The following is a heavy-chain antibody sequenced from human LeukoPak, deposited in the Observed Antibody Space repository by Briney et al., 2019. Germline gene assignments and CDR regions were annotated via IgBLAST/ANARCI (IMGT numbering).Heavy chain of an antibody. CDR2: IIPIFGTA. V-gene: IGHV1-69*05. CDR3: ARAGGRSWFDP. J-gene: IGHJ5*02. Sequence: RASVKVSCKASGGTFSSYAISWVRQAPGQGLEWMGGIIPIFGTANYAQKFQGRVTMTTDTSMSTAYMELSRLTSDDTAVYYCARAGGRSWFDPWGQGTLVTVSS. CDR1: GGTFSSYA.